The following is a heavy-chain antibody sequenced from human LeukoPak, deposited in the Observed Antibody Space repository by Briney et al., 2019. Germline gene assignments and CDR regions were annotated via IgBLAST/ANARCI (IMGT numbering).Heavy chain of an antibody. V-gene: IGHV4-59*01. CDR3: ARDTGYCSGGTCYHNFFDY. D-gene: IGHD2-15*01. CDR2: IYYSGST. CDR1: GGSISSYY. Sequence: SETLSLTCTVSGGSISSYYWSWIRQPPGKGLEWIGCIYYSGSTNYNPSLKSRVTISIDTSKNQFSLKLSSVTAADTAVYYCARDTGYCSGGTCYHNFFDYWGQGTLVTVSS. J-gene: IGHJ4*02.